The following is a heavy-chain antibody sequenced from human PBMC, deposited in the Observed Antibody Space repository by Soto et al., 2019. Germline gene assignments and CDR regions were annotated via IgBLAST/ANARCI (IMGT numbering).Heavy chain of an antibody. D-gene: IGHD2-2*01. CDR3: AREGYCSSTSCYVRTAQRGRQLDY. J-gene: IGHJ4*02. CDR1: GFTFSSYG. V-gene: IGHV3-33*01. CDR2: IWYDGSNK. Sequence: QVQLVESGGGVVQPGRSLRLSCAASGFTFSSYGMHWVRQAPGKGLEWVAVIWYDGSNKYYADSVKGRFTISRDNSKNTLYLQMNSLRAEDTAVYYCAREGYCSSTSCYVRTAQRGRQLDYWGQGTLVTVSS.